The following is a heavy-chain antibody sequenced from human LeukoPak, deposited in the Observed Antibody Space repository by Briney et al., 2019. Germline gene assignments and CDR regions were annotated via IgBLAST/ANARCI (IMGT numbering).Heavy chain of an antibody. CDR1: GFTFSSYA. Sequence: GGSLRLSCAASGFTFSSYAMSWVRQAPGKGLVWVSRIQSDGSTTSYADSVKGRFTISRDNAKSTLYLQMNSLRAEDTAVYYCARDGYYYNNSGYYAFDIWGQGTMVTVSS. J-gene: IGHJ3*02. CDR2: IQSDGSTT. D-gene: IGHD3-22*01. V-gene: IGHV3-74*01. CDR3: ARDGYYYNNSGYYAFDI.